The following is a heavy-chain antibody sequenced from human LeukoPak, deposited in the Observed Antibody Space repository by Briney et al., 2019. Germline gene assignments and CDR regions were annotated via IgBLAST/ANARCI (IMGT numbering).Heavy chain of an antibody. CDR2: IYYSGST. J-gene: IGHJ4*02. V-gene: IGHV4-39*01. D-gene: IGHD3-22*01. CDR3: ARLGYDSRGGFDY. Sequence: PSETLSLTCTVSGGPISISSYYWGWIRQPPGKGLEWIGSIYYSGSTYYNPSLKSRVTISVDTSKNQFSLKLSSVTAADTAVYYCARLGYDSRGGFDYWGQGTLVTVSS. CDR1: GGPISISSYY.